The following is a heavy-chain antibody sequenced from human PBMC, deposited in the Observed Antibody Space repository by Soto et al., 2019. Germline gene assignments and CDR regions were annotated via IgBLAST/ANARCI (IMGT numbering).Heavy chain of an antibody. Sequence: ASVKVSCKVSGYTFTNYGINWVRQAPGQGLEWVGWFNPANRNTNYAQKFQDRVSMTTDTSTNTAYMELRGFRSDDTAVYYCARVRFGDPFDFWVQGTLVTVS. J-gene: IGHJ4*02. CDR3: ARVRFGDPFDF. CDR2: FNPANRNT. D-gene: IGHD2-21*02. CDR1: GYTFTNYG. V-gene: IGHV1-18*01.